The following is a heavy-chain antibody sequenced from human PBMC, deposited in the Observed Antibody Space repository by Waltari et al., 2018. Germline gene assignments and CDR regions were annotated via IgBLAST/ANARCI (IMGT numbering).Heavy chain of an antibody. CDR3: AKGPHYLSSYGLYFFDD. CDR2: TSDDGSNN. V-gene: IGHV3-30*18. Sequence: QVQLVESGGGVVQPGRSLRLSCAASGFTFRSYGMHWVRQAPGKGVEWVAVTSDDGSNNYYADYVKGRFTISRDNSKSTLYLQMNSLRAEDTAVYFCAKGPHYLSSYGLYFFDDWGQGTLVTVSS. J-gene: IGHJ4*02. D-gene: IGHD5-18*01. CDR1: GFTFRSYG.